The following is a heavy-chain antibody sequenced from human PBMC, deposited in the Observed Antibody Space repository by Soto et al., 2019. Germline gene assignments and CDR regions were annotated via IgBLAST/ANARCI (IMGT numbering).Heavy chain of an antibody. CDR2: IIPIFGTA. J-gene: IGHJ5*02. CDR3: ARDIEQWPVGELVGGSFDP. Sequence: QVQLVQSGAEVKKPGSSVKVSCKASGGTFSSYAISWVRQAPGQGLEWMGGIIPIFGTANYAQKFQGRVTITADESTSTAYMELSSLRSEDTAVYYCARDIEQWPVGELVGGSFDPWGQGTLVTVSS. CDR1: GGTFSSYA. V-gene: IGHV1-69*01. D-gene: IGHD6-19*01.